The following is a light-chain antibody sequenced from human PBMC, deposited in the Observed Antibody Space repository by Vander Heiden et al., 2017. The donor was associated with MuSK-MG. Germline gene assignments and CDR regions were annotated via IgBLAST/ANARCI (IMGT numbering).Light chain of an antibody. CDR3: QRRSDWPIT. V-gene: IGKV3-11*01. CDR1: QSVSSY. Sequence: EIVLTQSPATLSLSPGERATLSCRASQSVSSYLAWYQQKPGQAPRLLIYDASNRATGIPARFSGSGSATDFTLTISILDPEDFAVYYCQRRSDWPITFGPGTLMEIK. J-gene: IGKJ5*01. CDR2: DAS.